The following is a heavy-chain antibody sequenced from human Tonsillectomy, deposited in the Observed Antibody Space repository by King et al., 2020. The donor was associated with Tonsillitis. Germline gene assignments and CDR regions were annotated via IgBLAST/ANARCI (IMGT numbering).Heavy chain of an antibody. V-gene: IGHV3-23*04. CDR2: FGSSGGRI. J-gene: IGHJ2*01. CDR3: AKDGRYNYGDYWYFDF. Sequence: VQLVESGGGLVQPGESLRSSCAACGFIFSNYAMSWVRQAPGKGLEWVSSFGSSGGRILYADSVQGLFTIARDNSKKTLYLQMNSLRAEDAAVYYCAKDGRYNYGDYWYFDFWGRGTLVTVSS. CDR1: GFIFSNYA. D-gene: IGHD5-18*01.